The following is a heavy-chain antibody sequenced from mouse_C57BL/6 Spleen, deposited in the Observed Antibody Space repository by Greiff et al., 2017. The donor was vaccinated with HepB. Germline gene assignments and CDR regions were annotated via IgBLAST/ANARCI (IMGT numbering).Heavy chain of an antibody. D-gene: IGHD2-5*01. Sequence: VQLQQPGAELVMPGASVKLSCKASGYTFTSYWMHWVKQRPGQGLEWIGEIDPSDSYTNYNQKFKGQSTLTVDKSSSTAYMQLSSLTSEDSAVYYCARRDYSNYFDYWGQGTTLTVSS. CDR2: IDPSDSYT. V-gene: IGHV1-69*01. J-gene: IGHJ2*01. CDR3: ARRDYSNYFDY. CDR1: GYTFTSYW.